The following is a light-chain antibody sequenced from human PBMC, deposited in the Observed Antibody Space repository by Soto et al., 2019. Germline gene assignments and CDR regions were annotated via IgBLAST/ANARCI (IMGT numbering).Light chain of an antibody. V-gene: IGKV1-39*01. CDR3: QQTYSAPSS. CDR1: QSITNN. J-gene: IGKJ2*01. CDR2: AAS. Sequence: DIQMTQSPSSLSASVGDRVTITCRASQSITNNLHWYQQKPGKAPKLLIYAASSLENGVPSSFSGSGSCTDFPRTISSLQPEDFATYYCQQTYSAPSSFGQGTKREIK.